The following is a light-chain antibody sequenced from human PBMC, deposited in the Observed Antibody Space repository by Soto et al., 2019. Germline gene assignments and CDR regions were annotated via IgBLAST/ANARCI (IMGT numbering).Light chain of an antibody. CDR3: CSYAGSWEV. J-gene: IGLJ2*01. CDR1: SSDVGGYNY. Sequence: QSALTQPRSVSGSPGQSVTISCTGTSSDVGGYNYVSWYQHHPGKATKLMIYDVSKRPSGVPDRFSGSKSGNTASLTISGLQAEDEADYYCCSYAGSWEVFGGGTKLTVL. CDR2: DVS. V-gene: IGLV2-11*01.